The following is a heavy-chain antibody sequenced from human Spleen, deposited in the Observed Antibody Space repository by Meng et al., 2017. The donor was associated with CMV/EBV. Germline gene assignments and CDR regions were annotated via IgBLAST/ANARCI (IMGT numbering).Heavy chain of an antibody. CDR2: IDPNSGDT. CDR3: ARDLCSSTSCSIDY. Sequence: SGYTFNGYYMHWVRQAPGQGLEWMGWIDPNSGDTNFAQKLQGRVTMTTDTSTSTAYMELRSLRSDDTAVYYCARDLCSSTSCSIDYWGQGTLVTVSS. D-gene: IGHD2-2*01. CDR1: GYTFNGYY. J-gene: IGHJ4*02. V-gene: IGHV1-2*02.